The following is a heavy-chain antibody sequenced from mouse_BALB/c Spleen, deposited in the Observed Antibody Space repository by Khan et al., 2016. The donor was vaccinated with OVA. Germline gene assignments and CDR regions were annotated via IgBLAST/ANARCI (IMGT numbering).Heavy chain of an antibody. J-gene: IGHJ4*01. D-gene: IGHD2-3*01. CDR3: AKPRDGYPYGMDY. CDR2: IWGDGST. Sequence: QVQLKESGPGLVAPSQSLSITCTVSGFSLTSYGVNWVRQPPGKGLEWLGVIWGDGSTNYHSALKSRLSITQDTSKSQVFLKLNSLQTDDTATYXCAKPRDGYPYGMDYWGQGTSVTVSS. V-gene: IGHV2-3*01. CDR1: GFSLTSYG.